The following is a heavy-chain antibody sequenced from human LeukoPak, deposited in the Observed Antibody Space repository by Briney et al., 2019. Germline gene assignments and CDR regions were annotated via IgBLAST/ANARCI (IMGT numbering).Heavy chain of an antibody. CDR3: ARDEMATIGRALDY. Sequence: KPSETLSLTCAVYGGSFSGYYWSWIRQPPGKGLEWIGEINHSGSTNYNPSLKSRVTISVDTSKHQFSLKLSSVTAADTAAYYCARDEMATIGRALDYWGQGTLVTVSS. CDR2: INHSGST. D-gene: IGHD5-24*01. V-gene: IGHV4-34*01. CDR1: GGSFSGYY. J-gene: IGHJ4*02.